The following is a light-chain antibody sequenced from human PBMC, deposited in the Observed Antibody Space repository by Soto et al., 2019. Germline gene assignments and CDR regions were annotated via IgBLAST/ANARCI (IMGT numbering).Light chain of an antibody. J-gene: IGKJ1*01. CDR1: QSVSSSY. V-gene: IGKV3-20*01. CDR3: QQSGTFPWT. Sequence: EIVLTQSPGTLFLSPGERATLSCRASQSVSSSYLAWYQQKPGQAPRLLIYGASSRATGIPDRFSGSGSGADFTLTISRLEPDDFVVYACQQSGTFPWTFGQGTKVEIK. CDR2: GAS.